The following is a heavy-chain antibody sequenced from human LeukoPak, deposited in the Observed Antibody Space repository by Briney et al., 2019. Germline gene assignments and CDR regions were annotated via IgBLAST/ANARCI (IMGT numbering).Heavy chain of an antibody. CDR3: ARLSDY. J-gene: IGHJ4*02. CDR2: INYSGTT. CDR1: GGAISSDNYY. V-gene: IGHV4-39*01. Sequence: SETLSLTCTVSGGAISSDNYYWGWIRQPPGKGLEWIGSINYSGTTYYNPSLNSRVSISVDTSKTQFSLRLSSVTAADTAVYYCARLSDYWGQGILVTVSS.